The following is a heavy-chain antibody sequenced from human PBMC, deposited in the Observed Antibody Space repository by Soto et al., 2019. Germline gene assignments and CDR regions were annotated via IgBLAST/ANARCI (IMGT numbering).Heavy chain of an antibody. CDR2: ISGDSRTI. Sequence: EVQLVESGGGLVQPGGSLRLSCAASGFTFSSSSMNWVRQTPGKGLEWVSYISGDSRTIYYTDSVRGRFTISRDNAKNSLYLQMDSLRAEDTAMYYCGRSAGDWGQGILVTVSS. J-gene: IGHJ4*02. CDR1: GFTFSSSS. V-gene: IGHV3-48*01. CDR3: GRSAGD.